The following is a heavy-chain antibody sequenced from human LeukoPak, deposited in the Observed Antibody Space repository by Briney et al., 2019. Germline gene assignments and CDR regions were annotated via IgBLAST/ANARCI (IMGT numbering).Heavy chain of an antibody. CDR2: INRDGSST. D-gene: IGHD4-11*01. J-gene: IGHJ4*02. V-gene: IGHV3-74*01. CDR3: VRDDSSHFDY. CDR1: GFTIRSSW. Sequence: GESLRLSCAASGFTIRSSWMHWVRQAPGKALVWVSRINRDGSSTNYADSVKGRFTITRDNAKNTLYLQMNSLRAEDTAVYYCVRDDSSHFDYWGQGALVTVSS.